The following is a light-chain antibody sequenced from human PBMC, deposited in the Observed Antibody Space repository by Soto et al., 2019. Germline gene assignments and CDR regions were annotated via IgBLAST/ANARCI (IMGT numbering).Light chain of an antibody. Sequence: EIVFTQSPVTLSLSPGERATLSCRASQSVSSSYLAWYQQKPGQAPRLLIYGASSRATGIPDRFSGSGSGTDFTLTISSLQPEDFATYYCQQLSNYPLTFGGGTKVDIK. CDR3: QQLSNYPLT. J-gene: IGKJ4*01. CDR2: GAS. CDR1: QSVSSSY. V-gene: IGKV3D-20*02.